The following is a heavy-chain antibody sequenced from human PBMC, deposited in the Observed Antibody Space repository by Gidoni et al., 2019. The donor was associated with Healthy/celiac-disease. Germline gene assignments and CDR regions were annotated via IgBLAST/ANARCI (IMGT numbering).Heavy chain of an antibody. CDR2: ISGSGGST. CDR3: ARLGYCSSTSCYTYYYYGMDV. CDR1: GFPFSRYA. V-gene: IGHV3-23*01. Sequence: EVQLLESGGGLVQPGGSLRLSCAASGFPFSRYALSWVRQAPGKGLEWVSAISGSGGSTYYADSVKGRFTISRDNAKNTLYLQMNSLRAEDTAVYYCARLGYCSSTSCYTYYYYGMDVWGQGTTVTVSS. D-gene: IGHD2-2*02. J-gene: IGHJ6*02.